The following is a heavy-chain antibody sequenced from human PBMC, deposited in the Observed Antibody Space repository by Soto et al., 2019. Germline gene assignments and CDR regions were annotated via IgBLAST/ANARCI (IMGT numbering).Heavy chain of an antibody. CDR2: IYYSGST. D-gene: IGHD1-1*01. Sequence: NPSETLSLTCTVSGGSISSGGYYWSWIRQHPGKGLEWIGYIYYSGSTYYNPSLKSRVTISVDTSKNQFSLKLSSVTAADTAVYYCARDGVTSQLWFDPWGQGTLVTVS. CDR3: ARDGVTSQLWFDP. J-gene: IGHJ5*02. V-gene: IGHV4-31*03. CDR1: GGSISSGGYY.